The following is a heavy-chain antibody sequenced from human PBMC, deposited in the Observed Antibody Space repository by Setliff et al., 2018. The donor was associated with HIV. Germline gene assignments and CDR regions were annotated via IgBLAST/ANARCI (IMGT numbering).Heavy chain of an antibody. CDR2: ISGYKGNT. D-gene: IGHD1-26*01. V-gene: IGHV1-18*01. CDR3: ARSLPQRSYFDY. CDR1: GYTFSRYG. J-gene: IGHJ4*02. Sequence: ASVKVSCKASGYTFSRYGISWVRQAPGQGLEWMGWISGYKGNTTYAQKFQGRVTMTRDTSITTAYMELSSLRSDDTAVYYCARSLPQRSYFDYWGQGTLVTVSS.